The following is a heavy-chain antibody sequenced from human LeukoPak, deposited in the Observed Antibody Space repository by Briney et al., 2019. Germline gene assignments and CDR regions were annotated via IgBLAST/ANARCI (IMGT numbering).Heavy chain of an antibody. CDR1: GYIFTGYY. D-gene: IGHD3-9*01. Sequence: ASVKVSCKASGYIFTGYYMHWVRQAPGQGLEWMGWINPNSGGTNYAQKFQGRVTMTRDTSISTAYMELSRLRSDDTAVYYCARDGDYDILTGYYSDAFDIWGQGTMVTVSS. V-gene: IGHV1-2*02. CDR2: INPNSGGT. J-gene: IGHJ3*02. CDR3: ARDGDYDILTGYYSDAFDI.